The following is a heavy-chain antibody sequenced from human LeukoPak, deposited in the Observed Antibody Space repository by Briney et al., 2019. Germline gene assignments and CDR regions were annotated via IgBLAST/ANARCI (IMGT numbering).Heavy chain of an antibody. CDR3: AREPRPVGATSFGYYFDY. CDR1: GYTFTSYY. Sequence: GASVKVSCKASGYTFTSYYIHWVRQAPGQGLEWMGIINPSGGTTVYAQNFQGRVTMTRDTSTSTVHMDLSSLRSEDAAVYYCAREPRPVGATSFGYYFDYWGQGTLVTVSS. D-gene: IGHD1-26*01. CDR2: INPSGGTT. V-gene: IGHV1-46*01. J-gene: IGHJ4*02.